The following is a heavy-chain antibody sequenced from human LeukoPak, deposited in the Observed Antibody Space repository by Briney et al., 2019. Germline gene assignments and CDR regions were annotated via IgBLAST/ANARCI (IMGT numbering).Heavy chain of an antibody. D-gene: IGHD3-10*01. J-gene: IGHJ6*03. Sequence: SETLSLTCTVSGGSISSYYWSWIRQSPGKGLEWIGYIYYSGGTIYNPSLKSRVTISVDTSKNQFSLKLSSVTAADTAVYYCARDGGSGAYYYYMDVWGKGTTVTISS. CDR1: GGSISSYY. CDR2: IYYSGGT. CDR3: ARDGGSGAYYYYMDV. V-gene: IGHV4-59*01.